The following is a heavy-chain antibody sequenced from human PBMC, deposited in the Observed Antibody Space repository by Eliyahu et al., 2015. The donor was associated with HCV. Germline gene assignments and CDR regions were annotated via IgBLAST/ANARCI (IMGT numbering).Heavy chain of an antibody. CDR2: T. J-gene: IGHJ3*02. Sequence: TEYAASVKGRFTISRDDSKNTLYLQMSSLKIEDTAVYYCTRGYSGAAVYAFDIWGQGSMVTVSS. CDR3: TRGYSGAAVYAFDI. V-gene: IGHV3-72*01. D-gene: IGHD1-26*01.